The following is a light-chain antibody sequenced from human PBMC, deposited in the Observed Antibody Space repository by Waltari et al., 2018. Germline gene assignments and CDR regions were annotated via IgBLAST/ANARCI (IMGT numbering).Light chain of an antibody. V-gene: IGLV2-14*03. CDR2: DVI. Sequence: QSALTQPASVSGSPGQSITISCTGTSRDIGGYVYVSWYQQYPGKAPKLIIYDVIYRPSWVSIRFSGSKSGNTASLTISGLQAEDEANYYCCSYTSASTLGVFGGGTKLTVL. CDR1: SRDIGGYVY. J-gene: IGLJ3*02. CDR3: CSYTSASTLGV.